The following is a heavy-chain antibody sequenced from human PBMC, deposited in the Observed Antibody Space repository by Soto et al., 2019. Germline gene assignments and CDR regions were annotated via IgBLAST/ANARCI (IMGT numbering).Heavy chain of an antibody. CDR2: IWYDGSNK. CDR3: ARDTLSSSWPRNYYYCMDV. CDR1: GFTFSSYG. D-gene: IGHD6-13*01. J-gene: IGHJ6*04. V-gene: IGHV3-33*01. Sequence: GGSLRLSCAASGFTFSSYGMHWVRQAPGKGLEWVAVIWYDGSNKYYADSVKGRFTISRDNSKNTLYLQMNSLRAEDTAVYYCARDTLSSSWPRNYYYCMDVWGKGTTVTVSS.